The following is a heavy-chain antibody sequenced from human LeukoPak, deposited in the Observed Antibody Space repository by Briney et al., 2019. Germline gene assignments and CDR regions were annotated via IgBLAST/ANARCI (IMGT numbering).Heavy chain of an antibody. CDR1: GFTFSSYS. J-gene: IGHJ4*02. Sequence: GGSLRLSCAASGFTFSSYSMNWVRQAPGKGLEWVSSISSSSSYIYYADSVKGRFTISRDNAKNSLYLQMNSLRAEDTAVYYCARDKVSTGRIAVAGTGEFDYWGQRTLVTVSS. CDR2: ISSSSSYI. CDR3: ARDKVSTGRIAVAGTGEFDY. D-gene: IGHD6-19*01. V-gene: IGHV3-21*01.